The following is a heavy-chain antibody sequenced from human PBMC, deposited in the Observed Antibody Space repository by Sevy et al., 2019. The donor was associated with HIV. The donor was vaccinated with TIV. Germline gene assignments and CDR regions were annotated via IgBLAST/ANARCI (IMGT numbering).Heavy chain of an antibody. CDR1: GFTFSSYG. CDR3: ARGWGKEVVSEYFQH. Sequence: GESLKISCAASGFTFSSYGIHWVRQAPGKGLEWVAFISNDGSNTYYADSVKGRFTISRDNTKNTLFLQMNSLRAEDTAVYYCARGWGKEVVSEYFQHWGQGTLVTVSS. CDR2: ISNDGSNT. D-gene: IGHD3-16*01. V-gene: IGHV3-30-3*01. J-gene: IGHJ1*01.